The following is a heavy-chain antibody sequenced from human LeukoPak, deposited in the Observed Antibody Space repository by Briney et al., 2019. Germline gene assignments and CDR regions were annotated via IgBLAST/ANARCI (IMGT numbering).Heavy chain of an antibody. CDR3: ARRGGSGRAFDY. CDR1: GASISGGTYY. J-gene: IGHJ4*02. D-gene: IGHD1-26*01. Sequence: SETLSLTCTVSGASISGGTYYWGWIRQPPGKGLEWIGSIYYTGSTYDNPSLKSRVTISVDTSKNQFSLKLSSVTAADTAVYYCARRGGSGRAFDYWGQGTLVTVSS. CDR2: IYYTGST. V-gene: IGHV4-39*01.